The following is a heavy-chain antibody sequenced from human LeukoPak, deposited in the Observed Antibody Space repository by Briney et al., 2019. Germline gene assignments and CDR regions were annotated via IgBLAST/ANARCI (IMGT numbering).Heavy chain of an antibody. D-gene: IGHD3-10*01. CDR1: GGTFSSYA. Sequence: GASVKVSCKASGGTFSSYAISWVRQAPGQGLEWMGWINPNSGGTNYAQKFQGRVTMTRDTSISTAYMELSRLRSDDTAVYYRAREIRITMVRGKIYYYYYMDVWGKGTTVTISS. CDR2: INPNSGGT. J-gene: IGHJ6*03. CDR3: AREIRITMVRGKIYYYYYMDV. V-gene: IGHV1-2*02.